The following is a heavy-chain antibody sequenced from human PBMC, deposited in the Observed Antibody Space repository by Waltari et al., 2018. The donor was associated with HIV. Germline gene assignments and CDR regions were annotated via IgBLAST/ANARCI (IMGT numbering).Heavy chain of an antibody. CDR1: GGSISSYY. CDR2: IYTSGST. CDR3: ARDFSGWPYYYYGMDV. J-gene: IGHJ6*02. V-gene: IGHV4-4*07. D-gene: IGHD6-19*01. Sequence: QVQLQESGPGLVKPSETLSLTCTVSGGSISSYYWSWIRQPAGKGLEWIGRIYTSGSTNYNPSLKSRVTMSVDTSKNQFYLKLSSVTAADTAVYYCARDFSGWPYYYYGMDVWGQGTTVTVSS.